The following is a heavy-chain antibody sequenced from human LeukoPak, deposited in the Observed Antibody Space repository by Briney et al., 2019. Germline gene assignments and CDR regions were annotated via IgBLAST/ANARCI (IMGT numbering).Heavy chain of an antibody. CDR2: ISGSGGST. V-gene: IGHV3-23*01. CDR3: AKDQRYYYDSSGYSAFDI. J-gene: IGHJ3*02. Sequence: GGTLRLSCAASGFTFSSYGMSWVRQAPGKGLEWVSAISGSGGSTYYADSVKGRFTISRDNSKNTLYLQMNSLRAEDTAVYYCAKDQRYYYDSSGYSAFDIWGQGTMVTVSS. CDR1: GFTFSSYG. D-gene: IGHD3-22*01.